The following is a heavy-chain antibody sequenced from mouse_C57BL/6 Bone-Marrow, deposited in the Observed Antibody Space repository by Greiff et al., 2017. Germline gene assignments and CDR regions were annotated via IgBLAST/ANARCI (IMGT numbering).Heavy chain of an antibody. Sequence: QVQLQQSGPELVKPGASVKLSCKASGYTFTSYDINWVKQRPGQGLEWIGWIYPRDGSTKYNEKFKGKATLTVDTSSSTAYMELHSLTSEDSAVYFCARGNYYGSSYLRYYAMDYGGQGTSVTVAS. CDR3: ARGNYYGSSYLRYYAMDY. CDR1: GYTFTSYD. V-gene: IGHV1-85*01. CDR2: IYPRDGST. J-gene: IGHJ4*01. D-gene: IGHD1-1*01.